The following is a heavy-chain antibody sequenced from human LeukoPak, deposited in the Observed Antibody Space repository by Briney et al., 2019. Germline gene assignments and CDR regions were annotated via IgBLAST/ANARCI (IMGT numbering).Heavy chain of an antibody. D-gene: IGHD4-17*01. CDR3: ARDRAVTNDFDY. V-gene: IGHV1-8*01. CDR2: MNPNSGNT. Sequence: PKASVNVSCKASGYTFTSYDINWVRQATGQGLEWMGWMNPNSGNTGYAQKFQGRVTMTRNTSISTAYMELSSLRSEDTAVYYCARDRAVTNDFDYWGQGTLVTVSS. J-gene: IGHJ4*02. CDR1: GYTFTSYD.